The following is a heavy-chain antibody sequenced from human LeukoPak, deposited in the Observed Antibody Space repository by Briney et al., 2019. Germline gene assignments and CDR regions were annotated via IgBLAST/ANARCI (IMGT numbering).Heavy chain of an antibody. J-gene: IGHJ6*03. CDR2: ISDSGST. Sequence: NPSETLSLTCTVSGDSISIYYWSWTRQPPGKGLEWIGYISDSGSTNDNPSLKSRVTISVDTSKRQFSLKLSSVTAADTAVYYCARYGSGRAYYYYMDVWGKRTTVTVSS. CDR3: ARYGSGRAYYYYMDV. V-gene: IGHV4-59*01. D-gene: IGHD3-10*01. CDR1: GDSISIYY.